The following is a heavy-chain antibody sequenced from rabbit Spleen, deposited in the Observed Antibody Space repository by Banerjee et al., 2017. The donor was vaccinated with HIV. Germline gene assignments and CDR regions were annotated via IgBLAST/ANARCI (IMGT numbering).Heavy chain of an antibody. V-gene: IGHV1S40*01. CDR3: VRDQAGDADYGPYYLNL. CDR2: IYSGRSGST. CDR1: GIDFSSYYY. J-gene: IGHJ4*01. D-gene: IGHD2-1*01. Sequence: QSFEESRGDLVKPGASLTLTCTASGIDFSSYYYMCWVRQAPGKGLEWIACIYSGRSGSTYHASWAKGRFTISKTSSTTVTLQMTSLTAADTATYFCVRDQAGDADYGPYYLNLWGPGTLVTVS.